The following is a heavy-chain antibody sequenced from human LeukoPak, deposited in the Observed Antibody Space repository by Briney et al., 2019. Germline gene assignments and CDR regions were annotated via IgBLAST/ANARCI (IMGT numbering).Heavy chain of an antibody. V-gene: IGHV3-11*04. CDR2: ISSSGSTI. CDR3: AKDHYDSSGYVDY. J-gene: IGHJ4*02. Sequence: PGGSLRLSCAASGFTFSDYYMSWIRQAPGKGPEWVSYISSSGSTIYYADSVKGRFTISRDNAKNSLYLQMNSLRAEDTAVYYCAKDHYDSSGYVDYWGQGTLVTVSS. CDR1: GFTFSDYY. D-gene: IGHD3-22*01.